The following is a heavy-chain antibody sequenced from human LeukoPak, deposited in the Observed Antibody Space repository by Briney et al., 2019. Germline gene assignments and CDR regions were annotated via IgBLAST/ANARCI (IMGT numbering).Heavy chain of an antibody. CDR2: IWYDGSNK. V-gene: IGHV3-33*01. J-gene: IGHJ4*02. CDR1: GFTFSSYG. D-gene: IGHD6-19*01. Sequence: GGSLRLSCAASGFTFSSYGMYWVRQAPGKGLEGVAVIWYDGSNKYYTDSVKGRFTISRDNSKNTLYLQMNSLRAEDTAVYYCARDKGASGWYGDYWGQGTLVTVSS. CDR3: ARDKGASGWYGDY.